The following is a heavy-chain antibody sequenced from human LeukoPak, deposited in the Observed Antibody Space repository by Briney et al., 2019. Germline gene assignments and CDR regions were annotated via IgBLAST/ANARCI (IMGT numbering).Heavy chain of an antibody. CDR1: GGSISSGSYY. CDR2: IYTSGST. V-gene: IGHV4-61*02. J-gene: IGHJ3*02. CDR3: AREDVVTGASGPFDI. Sequence: SETLSLTCTVSGGSISSGSYYWNWIRQPAGKGLEWIVRIYTSGSTNYNPSLKSRVAISVDTSKKQFSLKLSFVTAADTAVYYCAREDVVTGASGPFDIWGQGTMVSVSS. D-gene: IGHD2-21*02.